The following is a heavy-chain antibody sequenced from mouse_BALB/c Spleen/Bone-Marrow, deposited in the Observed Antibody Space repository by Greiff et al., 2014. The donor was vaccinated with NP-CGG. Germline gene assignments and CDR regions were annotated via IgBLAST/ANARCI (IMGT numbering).Heavy chain of an antibody. Sequence: VQLKESGGGLAKPGGSLQLSCAASGFTFSTYAMSWVRQTPEKTLEWVATISSSGSYTYYPDSVKGRFTISRDNAKNTLYLQMSSLRSEDTAMFYCSRLRMITTYFDVWGAGTTVTVSS. V-gene: IGHV5-9-3*01. CDR3: SRLRMITTYFDV. CDR2: ISSSGSYT. CDR1: GFTFSTYA. J-gene: IGHJ1*01. D-gene: IGHD2-4*01.